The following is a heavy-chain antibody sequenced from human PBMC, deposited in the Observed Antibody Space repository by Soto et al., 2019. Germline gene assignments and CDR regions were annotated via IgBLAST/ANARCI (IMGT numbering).Heavy chain of an antibody. V-gene: IGHV4-39*01. CDR1: GGSISNGNYY. CDR3: ASESGSGGYPDWHFNL. J-gene: IGHJ2*01. CDR2: VYYTGNT. D-gene: IGHD3-10*01. Sequence: QLQLQESGPGLVKPSETLSLTCTVSGGSISNGNYYWGWIRQPPGKGLEWIGSVYYTGNTHYSPSLTNRDTLSVDRSKNQFSLKLTSVTAADTAEYYCASESGSGGYPDWHFNLWGRGPLVTVSS.